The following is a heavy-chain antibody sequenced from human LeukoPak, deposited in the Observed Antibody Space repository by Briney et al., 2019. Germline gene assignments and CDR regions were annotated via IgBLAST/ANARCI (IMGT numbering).Heavy chain of an antibody. CDR1: GYTFTGYY. CDR3: ARVAVEMASWFDP. D-gene: IGHD5-24*01. J-gene: IGHJ5*02. CDR2: INPNSGGT. V-gene: IGHV1-2*02. Sequence: ASVKISCKASGYTFTGYYMHWVRQAPGQGLEWMGWINPNSGGTNYAQKFQGRVTMTRDTSISTAYMEVSRLRSDDTAVYYCARVAVEMASWFDPWGQGTLVTVSS.